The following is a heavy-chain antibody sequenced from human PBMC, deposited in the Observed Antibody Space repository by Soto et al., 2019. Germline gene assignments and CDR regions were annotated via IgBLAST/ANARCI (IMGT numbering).Heavy chain of an antibody. Sequence: EVQLLESGGGLVQPGGSLRLSCTASGFTFNRHAMTWVRQAPGKGLEWVSGLSDSGGSIYYADSVKGRFTISRDNSMNTLYLQMNTLIAEDTGVYYCAKVSSAWYAGFFDLWGQGTLGSVST. D-gene: IGHD2-8*01. V-gene: IGHV3-23*01. CDR3: AKVSSAWYAGFFDL. CDR1: GFTFNRHA. CDR2: LSDSGGSI. J-gene: IGHJ4*02.